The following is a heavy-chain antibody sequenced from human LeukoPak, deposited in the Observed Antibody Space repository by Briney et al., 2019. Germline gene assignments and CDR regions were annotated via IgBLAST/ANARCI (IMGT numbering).Heavy chain of an antibody. V-gene: IGHV4-38-2*02. CDR2: IEHSGST. CDR3: ARVFWYYDASGSRETYEFMDV. J-gene: IGHJ6*03. D-gene: IGHD3-10*01. Sequence: PSETLSLTCTVSGYSITRGYSWGWIRQSPGKGLALIVMIEHSGSTDYNPSLLGRLTLALQSSRNQFSLKLTSVTAADTAVTYCARVFWYYDASGSRETYEFMDVWGKGTPVTVSS. CDR1: GYSITRGYS.